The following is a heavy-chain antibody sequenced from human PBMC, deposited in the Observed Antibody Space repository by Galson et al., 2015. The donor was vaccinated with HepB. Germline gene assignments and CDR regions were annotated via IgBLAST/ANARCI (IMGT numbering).Heavy chain of an antibody. Sequence: SLRLSCAASGFSINNFGMYWVRQAPGKGLEWVAIISYDGSHTYYADSVKGRFTISRDSSKNTLYLRMNSLRTADTVLYYCAKEVGLSMLDDPWGQGTLVTVSS. CDR3: AKEVGLSMLDDP. V-gene: IGHV3-30*18. CDR1: GFSINNFG. D-gene: IGHD3-10*02. J-gene: IGHJ5*02. CDR2: ISYDGSHT.